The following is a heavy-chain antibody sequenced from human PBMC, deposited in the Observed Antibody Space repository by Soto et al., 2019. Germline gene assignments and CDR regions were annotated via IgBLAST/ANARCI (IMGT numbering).Heavy chain of an antibody. CDR3: ARVKLGKSGSGLFYYYYGMDV. CDR1: GFTFSSYA. V-gene: IGHV3-30-3*01. J-gene: IGHJ6*02. D-gene: IGHD3-10*01. CDR2: ISYDGSNK. Sequence: GGSLRLSCAASGFTFSSYAMHWVRQAPGKGLEWVAVISYDGSNKYYADSVKGRFTISRDNSKNTLYLQMNSLRAEDTAVYYCARVKLGKSGSGLFYYYYGMDVWGQGTTVTVYS.